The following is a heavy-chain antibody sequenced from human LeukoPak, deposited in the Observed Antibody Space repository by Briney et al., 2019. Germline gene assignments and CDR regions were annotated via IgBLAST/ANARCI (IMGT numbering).Heavy chain of an antibody. D-gene: IGHD1-1*01. CDR3: ARSNWNIDY. CDR1: GYSVSSGYY. J-gene: IGHJ4*02. CDR2: MYHSGTT. Sequence: KASETLSLTCAVSGYSVSSGYYWGWIRQSPGKGLEWIASMYHSGTTYYNPSLKSRVTISVDTSKSQFSLKLNSVTAADTAVYYCARSNWNIDYWGQGTLVTVSS. V-gene: IGHV4-38-2*01.